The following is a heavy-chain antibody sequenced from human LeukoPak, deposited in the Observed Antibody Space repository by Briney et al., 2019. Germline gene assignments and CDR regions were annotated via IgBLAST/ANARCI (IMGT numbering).Heavy chain of an antibody. CDR2: ISGSGGST. CDR1: GFTISSYA. V-gene: IGHV3-23*01. D-gene: IGHD5-12*01. CDR3: AKHSAQRSVDIVATMGV. Sequence: GGSLRLSCAASGFTISSYAMSWVRQAPGEGLEWVSAISGSGGSTYYADSVKGRFTISRDNSKNTLYLQMNSLRAEDTAVYYCAKHSAQRSVDIVATMGVWGQGTLVTVSS. J-gene: IGHJ4*02.